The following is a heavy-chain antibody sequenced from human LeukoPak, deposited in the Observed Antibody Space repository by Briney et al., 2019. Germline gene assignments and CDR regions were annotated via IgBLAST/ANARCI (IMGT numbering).Heavy chain of an antibody. J-gene: IGHJ6*02. V-gene: IGHV3-30*04. Sequence: GTSLRLSCVASGSTFGSYAMHWFRQAPGKGPEWVAVISDDGSNKYYADSVKGRLTISRDNSKNTLSLQMYSLRPEDSAVYYCTRARQQLAHRRSYYYNGLDVWGQGTTVTVSS. CDR1: GSTFGSYA. CDR3: TRARQQLAHRRSYYYNGLDV. D-gene: IGHD6-13*01. CDR2: ISDDGSNK.